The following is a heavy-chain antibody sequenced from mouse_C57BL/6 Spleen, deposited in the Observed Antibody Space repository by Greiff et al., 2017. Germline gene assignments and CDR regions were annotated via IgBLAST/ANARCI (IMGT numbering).Heavy chain of an antibody. Sequence: DVMLVESGGGLVKPGGSLKLSCAASGFTFSSYAMSWVRQTPEKRLEWVATISDGGSYTYYPDNVKGRFTISRVNAKNNLYLQMSHLKSEDTAMYYCARDRDYDSSYPYFDYWGHGTTLTVSA. V-gene: IGHV5-4*01. CDR1: GFTFSSYA. J-gene: IGHJ2*01. CDR3: ARDRDYDSSYPYFDY. CDR2: ISDGGSYT. D-gene: IGHD1-1*01.